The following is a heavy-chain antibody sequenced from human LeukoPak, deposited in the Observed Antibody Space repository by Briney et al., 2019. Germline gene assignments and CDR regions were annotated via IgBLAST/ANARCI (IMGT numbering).Heavy chain of an antibody. CDR2: MNPNTGNT. CDR1: GYTFTSYY. J-gene: IGHJ4*02. V-gene: IGHV1-8*02. CDR3: ARGMDTAF. D-gene: IGHD5-18*01. Sequence: ASVKVSCKASGYTFTSYYMHWVRQATGQGLEWMGWMNPNTGNTVYAQKFQGRVTMTRDTSIKTAYMELSSLRSEDTAVYFCARGMDTAFWGQGTLVTVSS.